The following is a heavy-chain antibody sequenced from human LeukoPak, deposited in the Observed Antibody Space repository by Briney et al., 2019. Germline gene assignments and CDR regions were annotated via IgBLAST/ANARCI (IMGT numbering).Heavy chain of an antibody. CDR3: ARHGTAMVSPYYYYYYYMDA. CDR1: GYSFTSYW. V-gene: IGHV5-51*01. Sequence: GESLKISCKGSGYSFTSYWIGWVRQMPGKGLEWMGIIYPGDSDTRYSPSFQGQVTISADKSISTAYLQWSSLKASDTAMYYCARHGTAMVSPYYYYYYYMDAWGKGTTVTVSS. D-gene: IGHD5-18*01. CDR2: IYPGDSDT. J-gene: IGHJ6*03.